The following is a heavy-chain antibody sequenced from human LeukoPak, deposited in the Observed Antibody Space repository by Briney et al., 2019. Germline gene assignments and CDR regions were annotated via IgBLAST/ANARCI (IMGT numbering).Heavy chain of an antibody. CDR3: ARAFRASSFDY. CDR1: GGSISSSSYY. V-gene: IGHV4-39*01. D-gene: IGHD2-21*01. J-gene: IGHJ4*02. Sequence: PSETLSLTCTVSGGSISSSSYYWGWIRQPPGKGLEWIGSIYYSGSTYYNPSLKSRVTISVDTSKNQFSLKLSSVTAADTAVYYCARAFRASSFDYWGQGTLVTVSS. CDR2: IYYSGST.